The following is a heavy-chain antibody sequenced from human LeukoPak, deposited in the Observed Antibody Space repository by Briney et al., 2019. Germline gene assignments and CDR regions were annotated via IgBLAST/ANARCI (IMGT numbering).Heavy chain of an antibody. D-gene: IGHD2-15*01. V-gene: IGHV3-74*01. J-gene: IGHJ4*02. CDR2: IDGDGSNT. CDR3: TRDLGHCTGGTCFPSGPADY. Sequence: PAGSLRLSCAASGFTFSSHWMHWVRQAPGKGLVWVSLIDGDGSNTNYADSVKGRFVISRDNAKNTLFLQMSSLRADDTGVYYCTRDLGHCTGGTCFPSGPADYWSQGTLVTVSS. CDR1: GFTFSSHW.